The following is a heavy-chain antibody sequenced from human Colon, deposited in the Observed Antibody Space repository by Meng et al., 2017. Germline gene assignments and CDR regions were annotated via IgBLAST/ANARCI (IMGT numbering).Heavy chain of an antibody. CDR1: GGSVSSPSYY. J-gene: IGHJ4*02. D-gene: IGHD1-26*01. CDR2: VYYTGSA. CDR3: ARGRGSYSSIDF. Sequence: QGSGQSRVRPSATLSLTCTLSGGSVSSPSYYWSWIRQTPGKGLEWIGYVYYTGSANYNPSLKSRVTISVDTSKNHFSLNLTSVTAADTAVYYCARGRGSYSSIDFWGQGTLVTVSS. V-gene: IGHV4-61*03.